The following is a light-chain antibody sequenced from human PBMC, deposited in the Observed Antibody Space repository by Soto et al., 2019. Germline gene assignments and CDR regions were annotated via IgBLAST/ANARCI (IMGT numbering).Light chain of an antibody. V-gene: IGLV2-8*01. CDR3: SSYAGSNNFV. CDR1: SSDVGGYNY. CDR2: EVS. Sequence: QSALTQPPSASGSPGQSVTISCTGTSSDVGGYNYVSWYQHHPGKAPKLMIYEVSKRPSGVPDRFSGPKSGNTASLTVSGLQAEDEADYYCSSYAGSNNFVFGTWNKLTVL. J-gene: IGLJ1*01.